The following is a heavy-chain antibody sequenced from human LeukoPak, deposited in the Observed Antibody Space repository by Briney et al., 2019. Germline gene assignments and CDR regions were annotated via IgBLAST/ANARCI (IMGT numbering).Heavy chain of an antibody. V-gene: IGHV1-69*13. CDR3: ARGYCSSTSCYPTVGCFDP. Sequence: SVKVSCKASRGTFSSYAISWVRQAPGQGLEWMGGIIPIFGTANYAQKFQGRVTITADESTSTAYMELSSLRSEDTAVYYCARGYCSSTSCYPTVGCFDPWGQGTLVTVSS. CDR1: RGTFSSYA. CDR2: IIPIFGTA. J-gene: IGHJ5*02. D-gene: IGHD2-2*01.